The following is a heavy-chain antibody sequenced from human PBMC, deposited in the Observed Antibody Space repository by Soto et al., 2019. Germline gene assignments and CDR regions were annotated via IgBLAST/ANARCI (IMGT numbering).Heavy chain of an antibody. D-gene: IGHD2-21*02. J-gene: IGHJ4*02. CDR3: ARAGWVVNGLVVTASDY. CDR1: GYPFTSHG. Sequence: ASVKVSCKASGYPFTSHGISWVRQAPGQGLEWLGWISGYNGNAKYAQKAQDRITLTTDTSTSTAYLDVRSLRSDDTAVYYCARAGWVVNGLVVTASDYWGQGTLVTVSS. CDR2: ISGYNGNA. V-gene: IGHV1-18*01.